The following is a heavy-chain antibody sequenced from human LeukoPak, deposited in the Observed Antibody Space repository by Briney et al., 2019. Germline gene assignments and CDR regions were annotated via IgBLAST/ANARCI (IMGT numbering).Heavy chain of an antibody. D-gene: IGHD2-15*01. Sequence: PGGSLRLSCAASGFTFRSYDMHWVRQATGKGLEWVSGIGTAGEIYYPGSVKGRFTISRDNAKNSLYLQMNSLRAEDTAVYYCARAHCSGGSCGVYYYYYMDVWGKGTTVTVSS. CDR3: ARAHCSGGSCGVYYYYYMDV. CDR1: GFTFRSYD. J-gene: IGHJ6*03. CDR2: IGTAGEI. V-gene: IGHV3-13*01.